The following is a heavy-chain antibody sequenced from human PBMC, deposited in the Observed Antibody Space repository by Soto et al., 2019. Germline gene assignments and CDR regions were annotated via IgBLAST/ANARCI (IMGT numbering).Heavy chain of an antibody. CDR1: GYTFTSYA. Sequence: QVQLVQSGAEVKKPGASVKVSCKASGYTFTSYAMHWVRQAPGQRLEWMGWINAGNGNTKYSQKFQGRVTLTRDTYASTAYMELSSLRSEDTAVYYCARSKDYSNWFDPWGQGTLVTVSS. D-gene: IGHD4-4*01. CDR2: INAGNGNT. CDR3: ARSKDYSNWFDP. V-gene: IGHV1-3*01. J-gene: IGHJ5*02.